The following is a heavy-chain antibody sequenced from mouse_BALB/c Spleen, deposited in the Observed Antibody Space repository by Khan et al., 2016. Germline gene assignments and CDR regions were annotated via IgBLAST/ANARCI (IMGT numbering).Heavy chain of an antibody. Sequence: QVQLQQSGAELTRPGASVKLSCKASGFTFFNYWLQWVKQRPGQGLEWIGAIYPGDGDTRYTQKFTGKATLTADKSSSTAYMQLRNLTSEDAAVYYCTREGRGAFDYWGQGTSVTVSS. CDR3: TREGRGAFDY. CDR1: GFTFFNYW. CDR2: IYPGDGDT. J-gene: IGHJ4*01. V-gene: IGHV1-87*01.